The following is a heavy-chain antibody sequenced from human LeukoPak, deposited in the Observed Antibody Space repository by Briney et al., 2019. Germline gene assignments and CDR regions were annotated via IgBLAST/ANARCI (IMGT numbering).Heavy chain of an antibody. CDR3: ARDLYGGGYFDY. CDR1: GGSITSYY. D-gene: IGHD5-24*01. V-gene: IGHV4-59*06. J-gene: IGHJ4*02. Sequence: SETLSLTCTVSGGSITSYYWSWIRQPAGKGLEWIGNTYYSGSTSYNPSLKSRLTISVDTSKNQFSLKLSSVTAADTAVYYCARDLYGGGYFDYWGQGTLVTVSS. CDR2: TYYSGST.